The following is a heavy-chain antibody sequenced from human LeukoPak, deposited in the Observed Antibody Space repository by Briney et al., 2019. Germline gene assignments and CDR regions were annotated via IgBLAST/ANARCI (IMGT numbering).Heavy chain of an antibody. Sequence: SETLSLTCTVSGGSISSYYWSWIRQPPGKGLEWIGYIYSSGSTNYNPSLKSRITISVDTSKNQFSLKLSSVTAAAPAVYYCARFAYCGGHCWYYFDYWGQGSLVTVSS. D-gene: IGHD2-21*02. CDR2: IYSSGST. V-gene: IGHV4-59*01. J-gene: IGHJ4*02. CDR3: ARFAYCGGHCWYYFDY. CDR1: GGSISSYY.